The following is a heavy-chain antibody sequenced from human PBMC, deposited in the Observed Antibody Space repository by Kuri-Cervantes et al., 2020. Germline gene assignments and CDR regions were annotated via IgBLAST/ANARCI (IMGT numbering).Heavy chain of an antibody. V-gene: IGHV4-38-2*02. D-gene: IGHD6-13*01. Sequence: SETLSLTCDVSGYSIIRGYYWGWIRQPPEKGLEWIGSVFHSGNTNYNPSLKSRVTISVDTSKNQFSLKLSSVTAADTAVYYCAREPYQRGSKQQLLRTKWYFDLWGRGTLVTVSS. J-gene: IGHJ2*01. CDR3: AREPYQRGSKQQLLRTKWYFDL. CDR2: VFHSGNT. CDR1: GYSIIRGYY.